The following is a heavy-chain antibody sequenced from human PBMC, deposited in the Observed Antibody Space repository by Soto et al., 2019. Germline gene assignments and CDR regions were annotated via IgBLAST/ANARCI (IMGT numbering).Heavy chain of an antibody. CDR1: GGSISSYY. Sequence: SETLSLTCTVSGGSISSYYWSWIRQPPGKGLEWIGYIYYSGSTNYNPSLKSRVTISVDTSKNQFSLKLSSVTAADTAVYYCARAPGQQLVPPDYWGQGTLVTAPQ. V-gene: IGHV4-59*01. CDR2: IYYSGST. CDR3: ARAPGQQLVPPDY. J-gene: IGHJ4*02. D-gene: IGHD6-13*01.